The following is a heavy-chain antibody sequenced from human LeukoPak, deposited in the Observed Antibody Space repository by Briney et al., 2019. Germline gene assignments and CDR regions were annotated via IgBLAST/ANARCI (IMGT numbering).Heavy chain of an antibody. V-gene: IGHV4-59*02. CDR2: IYYSVTT. CDR1: GASVTDYY. Sequence: SETLSLTCSVSGASVTDYYWSWIRQTPGKGLEWLGHIYYSVTTHYNPSLTSRLSISVDTSKNQFSLRLSSVTAADTAVYYCASRGRAGSDMLALDYWGQGTLITVSS. J-gene: IGHJ4*02. CDR3: ASRGRAGSDMLALDY. D-gene: IGHD6-19*01.